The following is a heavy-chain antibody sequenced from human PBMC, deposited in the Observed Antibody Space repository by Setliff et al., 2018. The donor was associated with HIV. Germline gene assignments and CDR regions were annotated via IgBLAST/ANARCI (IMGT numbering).Heavy chain of an antibody. CDR1: GYSFTTYW. D-gene: IGHD3-3*01. Sequence: GESLKISCKGSGYSFTTYWIGWVRQMPGKGLEWMGIIYPYDSDTRYSPSFQGQVIISADKSISTAYVQWSGLKASDTAMYYCARRPYYDSWCGHQAFDIWGQGTMVTVSS. CDR3: ARRPYYDSWCGHQAFDI. V-gene: IGHV5-51*01. CDR2: IYPYDSDT. J-gene: IGHJ3*02.